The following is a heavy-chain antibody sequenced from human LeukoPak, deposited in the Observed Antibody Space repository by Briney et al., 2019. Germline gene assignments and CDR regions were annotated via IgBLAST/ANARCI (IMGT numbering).Heavy chain of an antibody. J-gene: IGHJ4*02. Sequence: SETLSLTCTVSGGSISSSSYYWGWIRQPPGKGLEWIGSIYYSGSTYYNPSLKSRVTISVDASKNQFSLKLSSVTAADTAVYYCARHSGYCSGGSCYYYYFDYWGQGTLVTVSS. V-gene: IGHV4-39*01. CDR1: GGSISSSSYY. D-gene: IGHD2-15*01. CDR3: ARHSGYCSGGSCYYYYFDY. CDR2: IYYSGST.